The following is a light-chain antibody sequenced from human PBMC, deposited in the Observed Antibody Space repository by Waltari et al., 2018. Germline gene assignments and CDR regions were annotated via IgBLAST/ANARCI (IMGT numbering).Light chain of an antibody. Sequence: EIVLTQSPATLSLSPGERATLSCRASQTVDTYLAWYQQRPGQAPRLLIYDTSNRATGIPDRFSGSGSETDFTLTISSLEPEDFAVYYCQQRRRWPLTFGGGSKVVI. CDR1: QTVDTY. V-gene: IGKV3-11*01. CDR3: QQRRRWPLT. J-gene: IGKJ4*01. CDR2: DTS.